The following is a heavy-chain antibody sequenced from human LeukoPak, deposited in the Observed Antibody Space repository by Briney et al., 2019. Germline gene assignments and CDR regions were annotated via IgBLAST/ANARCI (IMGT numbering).Heavy chain of an antibody. Sequence: ASVKVSCKASGYTFTGYYMHWVRQAPGQGLEWMGWINPNSGGTNYAQKFQGRVTMTRDTSISTAYMELSRLRSDDTAVYYCAGGVVYYDSSGYYSGPFDYWGQGTLVTVSS. CDR3: AGGVVYYDSSGYYSGPFDY. V-gene: IGHV1-2*02. CDR2: INPNSGGT. D-gene: IGHD3-22*01. J-gene: IGHJ4*02. CDR1: GYTFTGYY.